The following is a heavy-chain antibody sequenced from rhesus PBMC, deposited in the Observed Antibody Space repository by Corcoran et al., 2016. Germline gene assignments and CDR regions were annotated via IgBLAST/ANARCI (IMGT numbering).Heavy chain of an antibody. Sequence: QVQLQESGPGVVKPSETLSLTCAVSGGSISDSYRWSWIRQPPGKGLEWIGYIYGSSTSTNYNPSLNSRVTISKDTSKNQFSWKLSSVTAADTAVYYCASPTLWTGYYYFDYWGQGVLVTVSS. CDR1: GGSISDSYR. V-gene: IGHV4S10*01. J-gene: IGHJ4*01. D-gene: IGHD3-3*01. CDR3: ASPTLWTGYYYFDY. CDR2: IYGSSTST.